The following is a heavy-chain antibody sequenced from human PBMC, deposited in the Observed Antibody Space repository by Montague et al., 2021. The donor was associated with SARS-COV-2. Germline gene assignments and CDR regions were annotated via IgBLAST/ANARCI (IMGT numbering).Heavy chain of an antibody. CDR1: GGSFSGYY. CDR2: INHSGST. Sequence: SETLSLTCAVYGGSFSGYYWSWIRQPPGKGLEWIGEINHSGSTNXNPSLKSRVTISVDTSKNQFSLKLSSVTAADTAVYYCAKGTYSSSWYGSKRAFDYWGQGTLVTVSS. D-gene: IGHD6-13*01. CDR3: AKGTYSSSWYGSKRAFDY. J-gene: IGHJ4*02. V-gene: IGHV4-34*01.